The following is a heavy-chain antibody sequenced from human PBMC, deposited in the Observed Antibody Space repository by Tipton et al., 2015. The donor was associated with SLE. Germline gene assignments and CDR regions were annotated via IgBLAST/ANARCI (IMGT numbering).Heavy chain of an antibody. D-gene: IGHD2-2*01. CDR1: GFTFSSYA. Sequence: GSLRLSCAASGFAASGFTFSSYAMSWVRQAPGKGLEWVSSISGSSSYIYHADSVKGRFTISRDNAKNSLYLQMNSLRAEDTAGYYCARDLWGCSSTSCYGMVDWGQGTLVTVSS. CDR2: ISGSSSYI. J-gene: IGHJ4*02. CDR3: ARDLWGCSSTSCYGMVD. V-gene: IGHV3-21*01.